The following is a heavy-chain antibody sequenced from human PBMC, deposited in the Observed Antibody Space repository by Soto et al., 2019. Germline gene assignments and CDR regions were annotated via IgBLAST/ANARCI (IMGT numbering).Heavy chain of an antibody. Sequence: SETLSLTCTVSGASISGVGYYWTWIRQHPGKGLEWIGYIYYSGSTYYNPSLKSRVTISVDTSKNQFSLKLSSVTAADTAVYYCARMRSGSYYTPEYFQHWGQGTLVTVSS. CDR3: ARMRSGSYYTPEYFQH. CDR1: GASISGVGYY. V-gene: IGHV4-31*03. J-gene: IGHJ1*01. D-gene: IGHD1-26*01. CDR2: IYYSGST.